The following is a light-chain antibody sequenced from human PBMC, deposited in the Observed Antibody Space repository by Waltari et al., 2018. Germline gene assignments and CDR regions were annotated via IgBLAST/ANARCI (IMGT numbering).Light chain of an antibody. Sequence: QSVLTQPPSASGTPGQRVTISCSGRSADIGRNYVYWYQQLPGTAPKLLIYRNTQRPSGVPERFSGSKSGTSASLDISGLRSEDEADYYCAAWDDTLNGPEYVFGTGTKVTV. V-gene: IGLV1-47*01. J-gene: IGLJ1*01. CDR1: SADIGRNY. CDR2: RNT. CDR3: AAWDDTLNGPEYV.